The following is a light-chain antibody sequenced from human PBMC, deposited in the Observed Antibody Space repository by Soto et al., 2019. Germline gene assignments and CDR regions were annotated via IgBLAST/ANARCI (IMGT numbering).Light chain of an antibody. CDR2: YAS. Sequence: EMVMTQSPATLSVSPGERATLSCRASQNLSRNLAWYQQQPGQAPRLLIFYASTRATGIPARFIGSGSGTDFTLTISSLQSEDFAVYYWQQYDKWPHTFGQGTKLEIK. J-gene: IGKJ2*01. CDR1: QNLSRN. CDR3: QQYDKWPHT. V-gene: IGKV3-15*01.